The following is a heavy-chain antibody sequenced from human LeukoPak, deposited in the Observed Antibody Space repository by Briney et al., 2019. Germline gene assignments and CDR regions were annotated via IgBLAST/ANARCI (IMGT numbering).Heavy chain of an antibody. CDR1: GGSFSGYY. J-gene: IGHJ3*02. CDR2: INHSGST. V-gene: IGHV4-34*01. D-gene: IGHD3-22*01. CDR3: ARGDSSGYRPQQRKNAFDI. Sequence: PSETLSLTCAVYGGSFSGYYWSWIRQPPGKGLEWIGEINHSGSTNYNPSLKSRVTISVDTSKNQFSLKLSSVTAADTAVYYCARGDSSGYRPQQRKNAFDIWGQGTMVTVSS.